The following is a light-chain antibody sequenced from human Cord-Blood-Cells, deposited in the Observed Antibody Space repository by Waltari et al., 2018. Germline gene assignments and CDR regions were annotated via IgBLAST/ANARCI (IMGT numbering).Light chain of an antibody. J-gene: IGLJ1*01. CDR3: SSYTSSSTSYV. CDR2: DVR. Sequence: QSALTQPASVSGSPGQSITISCTGTSSDVGGYNLVSWYQQNPGKAPKPMICDVRKRPSGVSNRFSGSKSGHTASLTISGLQAEDEADYYCSSYTSSSTSYVFGTGTKVTVL. CDR1: SSDVGGYNL. V-gene: IGLV2-14*01.